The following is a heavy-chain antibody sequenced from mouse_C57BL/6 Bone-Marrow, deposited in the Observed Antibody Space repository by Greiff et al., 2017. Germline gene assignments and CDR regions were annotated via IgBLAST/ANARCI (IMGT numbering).Heavy chain of an antibody. J-gene: IGHJ4*01. CDR3: EWGERDYDRGSAMDF. CDR2: IYPRSGNT. CDR1: GYTFTSYG. D-gene: IGHD2-4*01. Sequence: QVQLQQSGAELARPGASVKLSCKASGYTFTSYGISWVKQRTGQGLEWIGEIYPRSGNTYYNEKFKGKATLTADKSSSTANMELRSLTSEDSAVYFGEWGERDYDRGSAMDFWGKGTSVTVSS. V-gene: IGHV1-81*01.